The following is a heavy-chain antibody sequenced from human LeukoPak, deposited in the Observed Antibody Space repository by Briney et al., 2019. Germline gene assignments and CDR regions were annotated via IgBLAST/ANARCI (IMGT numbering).Heavy chain of an antibody. CDR1: GFTFSSYG. Sequence: GGSLRLSCAASGFTFSSYGMHWVRQAPGKGLEWVALIWYDGSNKYYTDSVKGRLTISRGNSKNTLYLQMNSLRAEDTAIYYCAREGPRGDSQFDYWGQGTLVTVSS. CDR2: IWYDGSNK. J-gene: IGHJ4*02. D-gene: IGHD2-21*01. V-gene: IGHV3-33*01. CDR3: AREGPRGDSQFDY.